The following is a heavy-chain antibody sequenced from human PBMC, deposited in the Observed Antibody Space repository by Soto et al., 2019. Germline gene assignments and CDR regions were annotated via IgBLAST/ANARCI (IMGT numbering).Heavy chain of an antibody. D-gene: IGHD3-9*01. V-gene: IGHV4-59*01. CDR1: GGSISSYY. CDR2: IYYSGST. CDR3: ASSLAGYYRNNWLDP. Sequence: PSETLSLTCTVSGGSISSYYWSWIRQPPGKGLEWIGYIYYSGSTNYNPSLKSRVTISVDTSKNQFSLKLSSETAADTAVYYCASSLAGYYRNNWLDPWGQGTLVTVSS. J-gene: IGHJ5*02.